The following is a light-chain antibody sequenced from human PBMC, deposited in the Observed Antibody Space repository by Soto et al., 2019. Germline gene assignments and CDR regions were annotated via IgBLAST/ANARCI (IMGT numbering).Light chain of an antibody. J-gene: IGKJ1*01. CDR2: KAS. V-gene: IGKV1-5*03. CDR1: QSISYW. CDR3: QQYDKSWT. Sequence: DIQMTQSPSTLSASVGDRVTITCRASQSISYWLAWYQQKPGKAPKLLIYKASSLQGGVPSRFSGSGSGTEFTLTISSLQPDDFATYYCQQYDKSWTFGQGTKVEIK.